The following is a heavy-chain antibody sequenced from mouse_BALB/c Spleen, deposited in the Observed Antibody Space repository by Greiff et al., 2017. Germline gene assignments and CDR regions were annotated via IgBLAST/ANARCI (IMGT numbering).Heavy chain of an antibody. CDR2: ISPGNGDI. CDR1: GYTFTDHA. D-gene: IGHD2-14*01. J-gene: IGHJ3*01. V-gene: IGHV1S53*02. Sequence: QVQLQQPGSVLVRPGASVKLSCKASGYTFTDHAIHWVKQKPEQGLEWIGYISPGNGDIKYNEKFKGKATLTADKSSSTAYMQLNSLTSEDSAVYFCKRSRRYDAWFAYWGQGTLVTVSA. CDR3: KRSRRYDAWFAY.